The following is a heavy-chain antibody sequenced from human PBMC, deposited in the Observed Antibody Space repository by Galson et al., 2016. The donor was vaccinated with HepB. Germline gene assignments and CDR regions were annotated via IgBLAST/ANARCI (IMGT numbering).Heavy chain of an antibody. Sequence: SLRLSCAASGFTFSSYAMSWVRQAPGKGLEWVAAVSGSAAGTEYGITTDYADSVKGRFTISRDNSKNTLYLQMNSLRAEDSAVYYCAKVGPSCSSTRCSDYYFDYWGQGTLVTVSS. J-gene: IGHJ4*02. CDR2: VSGSAAGTEYGITT. CDR1: GFTFSSYA. D-gene: IGHD2-2*01. CDR3: AKVGPSCSSTRCSDYYFDY. V-gene: IGHV3-23*01.